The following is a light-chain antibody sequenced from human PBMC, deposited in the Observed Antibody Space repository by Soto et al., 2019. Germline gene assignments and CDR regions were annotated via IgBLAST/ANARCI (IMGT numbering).Light chain of an antibody. CDR3: QTWGTGIHVV. CDR2: LDYDGSH. CDR1: SGHSSYA. V-gene: IGLV4-69*01. J-gene: IGLJ2*01. Sequence: QPVLTQSPSASASLGASVKLTCTLSSGHSSYAIAWHQQQPETGPLYLMKLDYDGSHTTGDAIPDRFSGSSSGAERYLTISRLQSEDEADYYCQTWGTGIHVVFGGGTKLTVL.